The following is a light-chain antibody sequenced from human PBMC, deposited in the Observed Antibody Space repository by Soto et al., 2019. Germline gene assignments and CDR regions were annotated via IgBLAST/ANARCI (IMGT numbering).Light chain of an antibody. CDR2: EVS. J-gene: IGLJ2*01. Sequence: QSVLTQPASVSGSPGQTITISCTGTSSDVGGYAYVSWYQQYPGKVPKLVISEVSNRPSGVSHRFSGSRSGNTASLTISGLQAEDEADYHFSSYTSRITRGFGGGTNFTVL. V-gene: IGLV2-14*01. CDR3: SSYTSRITRG. CDR1: SSDVGGYAY.